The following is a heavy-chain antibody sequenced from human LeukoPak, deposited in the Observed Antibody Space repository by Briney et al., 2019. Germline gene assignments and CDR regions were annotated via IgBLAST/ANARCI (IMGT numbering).Heavy chain of an antibody. CDR1: GGSISGSSYF. CDR2: IYYSGST. Sequence: NPSETLSLTCTVSGGSISGSSYFWGWIRQPPGKGLEWIGSIYYSGSTYYNPSLKSRVTISVDTSKNQFSLKLSSVTAADTAMYYCARHYGPWGQGTLVTVSS. D-gene: IGHD3-16*01. CDR3: ARHYGP. V-gene: IGHV4-39*01. J-gene: IGHJ5*02.